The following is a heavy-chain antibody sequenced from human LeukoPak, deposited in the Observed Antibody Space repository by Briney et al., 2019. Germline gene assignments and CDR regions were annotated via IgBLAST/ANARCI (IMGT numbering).Heavy chain of an antibody. V-gene: IGHV3-53*01. D-gene: IGHD2-2*01. CDR2: TYNDGRT. CDR1: GFTVSTDY. Sequence: GGSLRLSCAVSGFTVSTDYMSWVRQAPGKGLEWISVTYNDGRTYYADSVKGRFTIPRDNPKNTLYLQMNSLRPEDTAVYYCARASSVVVPPASAFDIWGRGTVVTVS. J-gene: IGHJ3*02. CDR3: ARASSVVVPPASAFDI.